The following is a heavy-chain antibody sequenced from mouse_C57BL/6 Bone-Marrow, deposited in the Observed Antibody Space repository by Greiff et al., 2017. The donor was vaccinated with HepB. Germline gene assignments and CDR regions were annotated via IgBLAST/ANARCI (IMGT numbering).Heavy chain of an antibody. CDR1: EYEFPSHD. Sequence: EVKLMASGGGLVQPGESLKLSCESNEYEFPSHDLSWVRTTPEKRLEFVAAINSDGGSTYYPDTMDRRFIISRDNTKKTLYLQRSSLRSEDTALYYCARGNGYLFAYWGQGTLVTVSA. D-gene: IGHD2-2*01. CDR2: INSDGGST. J-gene: IGHJ3*01. V-gene: IGHV5-2*01. CDR3: ARGNGYLFAY.